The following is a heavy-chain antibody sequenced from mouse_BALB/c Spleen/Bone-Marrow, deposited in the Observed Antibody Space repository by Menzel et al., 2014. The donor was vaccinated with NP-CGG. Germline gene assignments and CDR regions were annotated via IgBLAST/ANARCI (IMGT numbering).Heavy chain of an antibody. Sequence: VQLQQSGTELVKPGASVKVSCKASGYSFTDYNMYWVKQSHGKSLEWIGSIDPYIDGTSYNQKFRGKATLTVDKSSSTAFMHLNSLTSEDSAVYYCARPLYYDYGFAYWGQGTLVTVST. J-gene: IGHJ3*01. CDR2: IDPYIDGT. D-gene: IGHD2-4*01. V-gene: IGHV1S135*01. CDR3: ARPLYYDYGFAY. CDR1: GYSFTDYN.